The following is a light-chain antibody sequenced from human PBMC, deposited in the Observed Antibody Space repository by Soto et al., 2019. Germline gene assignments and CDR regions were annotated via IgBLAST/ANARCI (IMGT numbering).Light chain of an antibody. V-gene: IGKV3-15*01. Sequence: EIVMTQSPATLSVSPGERATLSCRASQSVSSNSAWYQQKPGQAPRLLIYGASTRATGIPARFSGSGSGTEFTLTISSLQSEDFAVYYCQQSNNWPPYTFGQGTKLEIK. CDR1: QSVSSN. CDR3: QQSNNWPPYT. J-gene: IGKJ2*01. CDR2: GAS.